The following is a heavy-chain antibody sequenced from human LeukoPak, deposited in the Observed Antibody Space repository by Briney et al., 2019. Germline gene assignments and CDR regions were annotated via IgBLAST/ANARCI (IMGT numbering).Heavy chain of an antibody. CDR3: ARGGYYGSGNDFRFDP. Sequence: SETLSLTCSVSGDAISYFYWSWIRQPPGKGLECIGYIHYTGSTNYNPSLKSRATISVDTSKSQFSLKLSSVTAADTAIYYCARGGYYGSGNDFRFDPWGQGTLVTVSS. J-gene: IGHJ5*02. V-gene: IGHV4-59*01. D-gene: IGHD3-10*01. CDR2: IHYTGST. CDR1: GDAISYFY.